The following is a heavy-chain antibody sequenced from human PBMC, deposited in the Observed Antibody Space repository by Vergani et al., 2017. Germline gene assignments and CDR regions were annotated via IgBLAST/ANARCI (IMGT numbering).Heavy chain of an antibody. CDR3: ANSYCSSLSCYAFYGMEV. CDR2: LRYDGSNE. CDR1: GFSFCTYG. J-gene: IGHJ6*02. V-gene: IGHV3-30*02. D-gene: IGHD2-2*01. Sequence: QVQLVESGGGVVQPGGSLRLSCAASGFSFCTYGMHWVRQAPGRGLEWVAFLRYDGSNEYYGDAVKGRFIISRDNSKNMLSLEMHSLRPEDTAVYYCANSYCSSLSCYAFYGMEVWGQGTTVTVSS.